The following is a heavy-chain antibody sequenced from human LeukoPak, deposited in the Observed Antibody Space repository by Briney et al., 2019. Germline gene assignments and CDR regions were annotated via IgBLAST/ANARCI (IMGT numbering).Heavy chain of an antibody. Sequence: GGSLRLSCAASGFTFSSYAMHWVRQAPGKGLEWVAVISYDGSNKYYADSVKGRFTISRDNSKNTLCLQMNSLGAEDTAVYYCARVQIKRYSGSYYGLGQTEYFDYWGQGTLVTVSS. CDR2: ISYDGSNK. CDR1: GFTFSSYA. D-gene: IGHD1-26*01. CDR3: ARVQIKRYSGSYYGLGQTEYFDY. V-gene: IGHV3-30-3*01. J-gene: IGHJ4*02.